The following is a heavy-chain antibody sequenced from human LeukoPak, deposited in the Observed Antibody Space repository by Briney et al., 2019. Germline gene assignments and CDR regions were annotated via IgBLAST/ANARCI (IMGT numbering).Heavy chain of an antibody. Sequence: SETLSLTCAVSGYSISSGYYWGWIRQPPGKGLEWIGSIYHSGSTYYNPSLKSRVSISVDTSKNQFSLKLSSVTAADTAVYYCARQTILGVRGVINHYFDYWGQGTLVTVSS. CDR1: GYSISSGYY. CDR2: IYHSGST. V-gene: IGHV4-38-2*01. D-gene: IGHD3-10*01. J-gene: IGHJ4*02. CDR3: ARQTILGVRGVINHYFDY.